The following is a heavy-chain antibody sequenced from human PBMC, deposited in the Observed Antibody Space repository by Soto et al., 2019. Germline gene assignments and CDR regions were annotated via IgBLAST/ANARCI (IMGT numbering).Heavy chain of an antibody. D-gene: IGHD3-22*01. CDR2: ISSGAITI. V-gene: IGHV3-11*01. CDR3: AKDRHSSGSKLNWFDP. Sequence: GGSLRLSCAASGFTFSDYYMNWIRQAPGKGLEWVSYISSGAITIYYADSVKGRFTISRDNAKNSLYLQMNSLRAEDTAVYYCAKDRHSSGSKLNWFDPRGQGSLVTVSA. J-gene: IGHJ5*02. CDR1: GFTFSDYY.